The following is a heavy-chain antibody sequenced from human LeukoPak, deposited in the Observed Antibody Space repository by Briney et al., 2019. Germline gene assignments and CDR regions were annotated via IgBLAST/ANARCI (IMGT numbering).Heavy chain of an antibody. V-gene: IGHV4-59*12. CDR2: IYHSGTT. J-gene: IGHJ6*02. D-gene: IGHD5-12*01. CDR3: ARAVSYDRYYYGMDV. Sequence: SETLSLTCTVSGGSISSYYWSWIRQPPGKGLEWIGEIYHSGTTNYNPSLKSRVTISLDKSRNQFSLKLSSVTAADTAVYYCARAVSYDRYYYGMDVWGQGTTVTVSS. CDR1: GGSISSYY.